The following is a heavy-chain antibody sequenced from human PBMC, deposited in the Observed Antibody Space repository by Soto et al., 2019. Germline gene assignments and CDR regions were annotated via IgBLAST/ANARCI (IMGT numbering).Heavy chain of an antibody. J-gene: IGHJ3*02. Sequence: QVQLQESGPGLVKPSETLSLACTVSGGSISSYYWSWIRQPPGKGLEWIGYIYYSGSTNYNPSLKSRVPISVASSKNQFSLKPSSVTAADTAVYSCARVWGGAFDIWGQGTMVTVSS. CDR2: IYYSGST. V-gene: IGHV4-59*01. CDR1: GGSISSYY. D-gene: IGHD3-10*01. CDR3: ARVWGGAFDI.